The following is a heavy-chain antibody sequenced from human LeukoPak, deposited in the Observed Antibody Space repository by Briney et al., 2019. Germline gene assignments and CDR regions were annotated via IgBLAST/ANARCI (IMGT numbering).Heavy chain of an antibody. CDR2: IKQDGSEK. CDR1: GFTFSSYW. CDR3: ARDVSWNDEGEFDP. J-gene: IGHJ5*02. D-gene: IGHD1-1*01. V-gene: IGHV3-7*01. Sequence: GGSLRLSCAASGFTFSSYWMSWVRQAPGKGLEWVANIKQDGSEKYYVDSVKGRFTISRDNAKNSLYLQMNSLRAEDTAVYYCARDVSWNDEGEFDPWGQGTLVTVSS.